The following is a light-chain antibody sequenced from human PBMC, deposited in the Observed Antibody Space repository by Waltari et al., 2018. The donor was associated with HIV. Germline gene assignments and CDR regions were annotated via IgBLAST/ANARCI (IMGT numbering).Light chain of an antibody. V-gene: IGLV2-14*03. CDR2: DVR. Sequence: QSALTQPASVSGSPGQSINISCTGTNSDVGGYDYVSWYQQYPGKAPKLIIFDVRNRPAGGFPPFAGSKSGNPAALAISGRQAEDEADFYCSSYASTTPSHVVFGGGTKLTVL. CDR1: NSDVGGYDY. J-gene: IGLJ2*01. CDR3: SSYASTTPSHVV.